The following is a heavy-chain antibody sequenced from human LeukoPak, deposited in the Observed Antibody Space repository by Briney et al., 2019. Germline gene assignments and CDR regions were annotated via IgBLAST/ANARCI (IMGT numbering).Heavy chain of an antibody. Sequence: PGGSLRLSCAASGFTFSSYAMNWVRQTPGKGLEWVSVISATGDDTYLADSVKGRFTISRDNSKNTLYLQMNSLRDEDTAVYFCAKDSGVAAAASLWYFDLWGRGTLVTVSS. CDR3: AKDSGVAAAASLWYFDL. CDR1: GFTFSSYA. J-gene: IGHJ2*01. V-gene: IGHV3-23*01. CDR2: ISATGDDT. D-gene: IGHD6-25*01.